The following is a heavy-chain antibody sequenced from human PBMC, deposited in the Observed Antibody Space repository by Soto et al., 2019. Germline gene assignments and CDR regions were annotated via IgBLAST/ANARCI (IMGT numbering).Heavy chain of an antibody. CDR3: TRPRVDYGGNSDSDS. J-gene: IGHJ4*02. V-gene: IGHV3-73*02. CDR2: IRSKANSYAT. Sequence: EVQLVESGGGLVQPGGSLKLSCAASGFTFSGSAMHWVRQASGKGLEWVGRIRSKANSYATAYAASVKGRFTISRDDSKNTAYLQMNSLKTEDTAVYYCTRPRVDYGGNSDSDSWGQGTLVTVSS. CDR1: GFTFSGSA. D-gene: IGHD4-17*01.